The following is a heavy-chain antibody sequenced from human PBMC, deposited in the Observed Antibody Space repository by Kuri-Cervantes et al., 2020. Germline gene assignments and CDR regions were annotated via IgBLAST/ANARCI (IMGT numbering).Heavy chain of an antibody. CDR3: ARQIGYGRWYFDL. D-gene: IGHD4-17*01. V-gene: IGHV4-39*01. Sequence: SETLSLTCTVSGGSINTYYWGWIRQPPGKGLEWIGNIYYAGSPYYNPSLNSRVIISVDRSKNQFSLKLRSVTAADTAVYYCARQIGYGRWYFDLWGRGTLVTVSS. CDR1: GGSINTYY. J-gene: IGHJ2*01. CDR2: IYYAGSP.